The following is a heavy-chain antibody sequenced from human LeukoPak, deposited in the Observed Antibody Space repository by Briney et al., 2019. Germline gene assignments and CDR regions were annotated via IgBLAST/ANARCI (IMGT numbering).Heavy chain of an antibody. CDR2: IYYSGST. V-gene: IGHV4-59*01. CDR3: ARLLIDYGDYVDYFDY. D-gene: IGHD4-17*01. CDR1: GGSISSYY. Sequence: SETLSLTCTASGGSISSYYWSWIRQPPGKGPEWIGYIYYSGSTNYNPSLKSRVTISVDTSKNQFSLKLSSVTAADTAVYYCARLLIDYGDYVDYFDYWGQGTLVTVSS. J-gene: IGHJ4*02.